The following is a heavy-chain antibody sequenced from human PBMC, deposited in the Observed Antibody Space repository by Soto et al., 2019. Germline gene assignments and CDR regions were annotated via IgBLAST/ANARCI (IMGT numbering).Heavy chain of an antibody. CDR3: AAGEASSRNLAPYYLDF. D-gene: IGHD6-13*01. J-gene: IGHJ4*02. V-gene: IGHV5-51*01. Sequence: GESLKICCTGSGYRFTSYWIAWVRQVPGKGLEFMGIIYPGDFDTRYNPSFQGQVTISVDRSISTAYLQWNSLRAPDTAVYFCAAGEASSRNLAPYYLDFWGQGTLVTVSS. CDR1: GYRFTSYW. CDR2: IYPGDFDT.